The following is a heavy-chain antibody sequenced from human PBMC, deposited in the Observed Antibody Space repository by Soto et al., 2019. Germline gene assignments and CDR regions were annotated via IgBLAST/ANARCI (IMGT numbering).Heavy chain of an antibody. V-gene: IGHV3-30*18. CDR1: GFTFSSYG. D-gene: IGHD2-21*02. CDR2: ISYDGSNK. J-gene: IGHJ6*02. CDR3: AKDWDIVVVTAIRYGMDV. Sequence: PGGSLRLSCAASGFTFSSYGMHWVRQAPGKGLEWVAVISYDGSNKYYADSVKGRFTISRDNSKNTPYLQMNSLRAEDTAVYYCAKDWDIVVVTAIRYGMDVWGQGTTVTVSS.